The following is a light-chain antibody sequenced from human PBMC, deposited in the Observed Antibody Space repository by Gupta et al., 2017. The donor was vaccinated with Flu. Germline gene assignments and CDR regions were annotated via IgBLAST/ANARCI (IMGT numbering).Light chain of an antibody. CDR3: QQESSSPVT. CDR2: GAS. V-gene: IGKV3-20*01. J-gene: IGKJ1*01. CDR1: RKVNSKY. Sequence: GTLFLASRERCNPSGRGRRKVNSKYLAWYQQKEGHAPTLLIYGASSRDSGIPDRFSGSGCGTDFTLTISRREPEDFAVCYCQQESSSPVTFGQGTYVEIK.